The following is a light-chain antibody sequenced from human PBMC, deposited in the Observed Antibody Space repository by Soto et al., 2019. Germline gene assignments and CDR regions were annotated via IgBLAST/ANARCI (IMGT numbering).Light chain of an antibody. V-gene: IGKV2-30*02. CDR3: VQGTHWPWT. CDR2: EVS. Sequence: DVVMTPSPLSLPVTLGQPASISCRSSQSLIHSDGNTYLNWFQQRPGQSPRRLLYEVSDRDSGVPDRFSGSGSGTDFTLKISRVEAEDVGVYYCVQGTHWPWTFGQGTEVEIK. CDR1: QSLIHSDGNTY. J-gene: IGKJ1*01.